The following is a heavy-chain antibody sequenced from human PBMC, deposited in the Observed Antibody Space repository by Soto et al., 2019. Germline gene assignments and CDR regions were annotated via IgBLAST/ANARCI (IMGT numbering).Heavy chain of an antibody. J-gene: IGHJ4*02. D-gene: IGHD6-19*01. V-gene: IGHV1-18*04. Sequence: QVPMVQSGAEVKKPGASVKVSCKASGYPFSNHGITWVRQVPGQGLEWMGWISTFNGNTNYAQKFQGRVTMTTDTSTNTADMELRSLDSDDTAVYYCARLTGYSSGWFDFWGQGTLLTVSS. CDR1: GYPFSNHG. CDR2: ISTFNGNT. CDR3: ARLTGYSSGWFDF.